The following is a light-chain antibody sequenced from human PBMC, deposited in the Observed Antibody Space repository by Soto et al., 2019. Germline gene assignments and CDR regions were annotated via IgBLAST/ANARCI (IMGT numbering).Light chain of an antibody. CDR3: QHYDGYPQT. CDR2: AAS. J-gene: IGKJ5*01. CDR1: QDINNF. V-gene: IGKV1-16*01. Sequence: DIQMTQSPSSLSASVGDSVTITCRASQDINNFLAWFQQKPGKAPKSLIFAASSLHSVVPSRFSGSGSGTDFTLTISSLQAEDFGTYYCQHYDGYPQTFGQGTRLEIK.